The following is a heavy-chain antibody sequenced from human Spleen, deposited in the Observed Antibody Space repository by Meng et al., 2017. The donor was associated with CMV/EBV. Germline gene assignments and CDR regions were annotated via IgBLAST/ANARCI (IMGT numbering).Heavy chain of an antibody. V-gene: IGHV1-18*01. D-gene: IGHD3-22*01. CDR3: ARYPKYYYEGTGFVDN. Sequence: FTFTNYAFTWVRQAPGQGLEWMGWHTVYNGKTGSAQKFQGRFTMTKDTPTNTVYMELRSLKSDDTAIYYCARYPKYYYEGTGFVDNWGQGTLVTVSS. CDR2: HTVYNGKT. CDR1: FTFTNYA. J-gene: IGHJ4*02.